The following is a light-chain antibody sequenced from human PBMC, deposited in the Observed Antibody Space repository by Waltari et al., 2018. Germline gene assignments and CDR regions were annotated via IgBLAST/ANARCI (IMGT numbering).Light chain of an antibody. Sequence: QSALTQPASVSGSPGQSITISCTGTSSDVGTYNFVSWYQQHPGKAPKLMIYEVIKRPSVVSKRFSGSKSGNTASLTISGLQDEDEADYDCCSYAGTDTVIIFGGGTKVTVL. CDR3: CSYAGTDTVII. CDR1: SSDVGTYNF. J-gene: IGLJ2*01. V-gene: IGLV2-23*02. CDR2: EVI.